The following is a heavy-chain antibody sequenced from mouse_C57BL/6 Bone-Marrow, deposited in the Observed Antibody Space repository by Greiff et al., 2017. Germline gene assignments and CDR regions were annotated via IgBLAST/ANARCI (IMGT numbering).Heavy chain of an antibody. D-gene: IGHD2-5*01. CDR3: ARYYSNCPWFAY. Sequence: QVQLQQSGAELARPGASVKLSCKASGYTFTSYGISWVKQRTGQGLEWIGEIYPRSGNTYYNEKFKGKATLTADKSSSTAYMELRSLTSEDSAVYFCARYYSNCPWFAYWGQGTLGTVSA. CDR1: GYTFTSYG. J-gene: IGHJ3*01. CDR2: IYPRSGNT. V-gene: IGHV1-81*01.